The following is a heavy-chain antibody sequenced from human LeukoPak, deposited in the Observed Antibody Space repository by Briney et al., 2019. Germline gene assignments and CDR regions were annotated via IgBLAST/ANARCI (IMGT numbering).Heavy chain of an antibody. V-gene: IGHV1-24*01. CDR3: ARDGSSSWYAY. D-gene: IGHD6-13*01. CDR1: GYTLTELS. J-gene: IGHJ4*02. CDR2: FDPEDGET. Sequence: GASVKVSCKVSGYTLTELSMHWVRQAPGKGLEWMGGFDPEDGETIYAQKFQGRVTMTADTSTSTAYMDLRSLSSDDTAVYYCARDGSSSWYAYWGQGTLVTVSS.